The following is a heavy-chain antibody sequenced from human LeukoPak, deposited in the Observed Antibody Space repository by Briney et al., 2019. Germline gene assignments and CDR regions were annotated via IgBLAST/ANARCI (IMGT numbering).Heavy chain of an antibody. CDR1: GFTFDDYA. Sequence: PGGSLRLSCAASGFTFDDYAMHWVRQAPGKGLEWVSGISWNSGSIGYADSVKGRFTISRDNAKNSLYLQMNSLRAEDTALYYCAKDNYYDSSGYYPHWGQGTLVTVSS. J-gene: IGHJ4*02. V-gene: IGHV3-9*01. CDR2: ISWNSGSI. CDR3: AKDNYYDSSGYYPH. D-gene: IGHD3-22*01.